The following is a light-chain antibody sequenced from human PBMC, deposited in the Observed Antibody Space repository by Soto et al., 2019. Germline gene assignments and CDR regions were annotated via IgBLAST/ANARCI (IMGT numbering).Light chain of an antibody. CDR1: QSITNNY. CDR2: GAS. CDR3: QHYGSSHRT. V-gene: IGKV3-20*01. J-gene: IGKJ1*01. Sequence: ESRLTQSPGTLTFSPGERATLSCRASQSITNNYLAWYQQKAGQVPRLLLYGASTRPTGIPDRFSGSGSGTDFTLTITRLEPDDFAVYYCQHYGSSHRTFGQGTKV.